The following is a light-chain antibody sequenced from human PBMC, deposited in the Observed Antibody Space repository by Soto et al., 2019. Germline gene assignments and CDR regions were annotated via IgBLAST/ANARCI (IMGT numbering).Light chain of an antibody. CDR2: DAS. V-gene: IGKV1-5*01. Sequence: DIQMTQSPSTLSASVGDRVTITCRASQSISSSLAWYQQKPGKAPKLLIYDASNLESGVPSIFSGSGSGTEFTLTISSLPPDDFATHYCQQYSTYSTFGQGTKVDIK. CDR3: QQYSTYST. CDR1: QSISSS. J-gene: IGKJ1*01.